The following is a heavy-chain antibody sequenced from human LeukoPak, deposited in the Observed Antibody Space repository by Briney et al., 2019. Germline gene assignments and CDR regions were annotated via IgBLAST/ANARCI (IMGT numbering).Heavy chain of an antibody. Sequence: SETLSLTCTVSGGSISSGSYYWSWIRQPAGKGREWIGRIYTSGSTNYNPSLKSRVTISVDTSKNQFSLKLSSVTAADTAVYYCARLTGRAAAGFDPWGQGTLVTVSS. CDR3: ARLTGRAAAGFDP. D-gene: IGHD6-13*01. V-gene: IGHV4-61*02. CDR2: IYTSGST. J-gene: IGHJ5*02. CDR1: GGSISSGSYY.